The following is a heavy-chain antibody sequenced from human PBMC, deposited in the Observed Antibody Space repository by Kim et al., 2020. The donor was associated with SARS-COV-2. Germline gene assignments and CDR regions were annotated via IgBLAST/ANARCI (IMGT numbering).Heavy chain of an antibody. J-gene: IGHJ3*02. V-gene: IGHV4-59*13. CDR2: IHYSGST. D-gene: IGHD3-9*01. CDR3: ARLRYYDILTGSGAAFDI. CDR1: GGSISSYY. Sequence: SETLSLTCTVSGGSISSYYWSWIRQPPGKGLEWIGYIHYSGSTNYNPSLKSRVTISVDTSKNQFSLKLSSVTAADTAVYFCARLRYYDILTGSGAAFDIWGQGTMVTVSS.